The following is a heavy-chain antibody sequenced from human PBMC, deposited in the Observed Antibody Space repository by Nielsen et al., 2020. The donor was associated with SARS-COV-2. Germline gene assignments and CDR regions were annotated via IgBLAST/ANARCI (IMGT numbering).Heavy chain of an antibody. CDR2: ISASSANI. CDR3: AKDASSSWDDFYYMDG. D-gene: IGHD6-13*01. Sequence: GGSLRLSCAASGFTFNTYAMNWVRQAPGKGLEWVAYISASSANIHYAASVNGRFTVSRDNAKNSLYLQMNNLRDEDTAVYYCAKDASSSWDDFYYMDGWGKGTTVTVSS. J-gene: IGHJ6*03. CDR1: GFTFNTYA. V-gene: IGHV3-48*02.